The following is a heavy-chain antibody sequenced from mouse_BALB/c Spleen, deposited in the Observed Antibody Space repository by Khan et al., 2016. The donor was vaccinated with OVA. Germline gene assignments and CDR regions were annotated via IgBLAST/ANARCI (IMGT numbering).Heavy chain of an antibody. D-gene: IGHD2-14*01. J-gene: IGHJ3*01. CDR2: IYPGDGNT. CDR3: ARLGYWLAY. Sequence: QVQLQQSGAELVRPGSSVKISCKASGYAFSSYWMNWVKQRPGQGLEWIGQIYPGDGNTHYNGNFKGKATLTADKSSSTAYMQLSSLTSEDSAVYFCARLGYWLAYWGQWTLVTVSA. V-gene: IGHV1-80*01. CDR1: GYAFSSYW.